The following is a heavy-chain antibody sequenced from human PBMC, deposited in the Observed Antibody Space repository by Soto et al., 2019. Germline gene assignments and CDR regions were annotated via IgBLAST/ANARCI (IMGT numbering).Heavy chain of an antibody. CDR3: AKLGWASQGRDDAFDI. V-gene: IGHV3-30*18. CDR2: ISYDGSNK. J-gene: IGHJ3*02. CDR1: RFTFSSYG. Sequence: PGGSLRLSCAASRFTFSSYGMHWVRQAPGKGLEWVAVISYDGSNKYYADSVKGRFTISRDNSKNTLYLQMNSLRAEDTAVYYCAKLGWASQGRDDAFDIWGQGTMVTVSS. D-gene: IGHD3-10*01.